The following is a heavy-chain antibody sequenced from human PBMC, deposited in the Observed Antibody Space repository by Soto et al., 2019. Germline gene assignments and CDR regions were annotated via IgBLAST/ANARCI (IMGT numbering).Heavy chain of an antibody. J-gene: IGHJ3*02. Sequence: GGSMRLSCVGSGFTFRSYAMCWVRQAQRKGLEWLSCLGGSGDSTYYADSVKGRFTISRDNSKNTLYLQMNSLRAEDTAVYYCAKVHYYDSSATPFDILGQGTMDTVS. V-gene: IGHV3-23*01. D-gene: IGHD3-22*01. CDR2: LGGSGDST. CDR1: GFTFRSYA. CDR3: AKVHYYDSSATPFDI.